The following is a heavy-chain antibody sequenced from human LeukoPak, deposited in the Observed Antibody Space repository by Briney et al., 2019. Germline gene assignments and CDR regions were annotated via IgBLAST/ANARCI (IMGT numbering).Heavy chain of an antibody. CDR2: ISYDGTNK. Sequence: GGSLRLSCAASGFTFSSYGMHWVRQAPGKGLEWVAVISYDGTNKYYADSVKGRFTISRDNSKNTLYLQMNSLRAEDTAVYYCAKCGVPAAIWWFDPWGRGTLVTVSS. V-gene: IGHV3-30*18. J-gene: IGHJ5*02. CDR1: GFTFSSYG. CDR3: AKCGVPAAIWWFDP. D-gene: IGHD2-2*01.